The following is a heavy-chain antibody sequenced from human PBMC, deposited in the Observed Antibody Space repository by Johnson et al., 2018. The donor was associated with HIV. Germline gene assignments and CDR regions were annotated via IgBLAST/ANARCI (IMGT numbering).Heavy chain of an antibody. Sequence: VQLVESGGGVVQPGRSLRLSCAASGFTVSSNYMSWVRQAPAKGLEWVSVIYSGGSTYYADSVKGRFTISRDNSKNTLYLQMNSLRPEDTAVYFCARKGLVWFGWAFDIWGQGTMVTVSS. CDR3: ARKGLVWFGWAFDI. J-gene: IGHJ3*02. CDR1: GFTVSSNY. CDR2: IYSGGST. V-gene: IGHV3-66*01. D-gene: IGHD3-10*01.